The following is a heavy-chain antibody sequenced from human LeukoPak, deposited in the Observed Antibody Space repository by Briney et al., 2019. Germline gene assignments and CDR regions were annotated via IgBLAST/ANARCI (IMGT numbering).Heavy chain of an antibody. CDR1: GGSISSYY. Sequence: SETLSLTCTVSGGSISSYYWSWIRQPPGKGLEWIGYIYYSGSTDSNPSLKSRVTISVDTSKNQFSLKLRSVTAADTAVYYCARISITRRAMDVWGQGTTVTVSS. CDR3: ARISITRRAMDV. CDR2: IYYSGST. V-gene: IGHV4-59*01. D-gene: IGHD3-3*01. J-gene: IGHJ6*02.